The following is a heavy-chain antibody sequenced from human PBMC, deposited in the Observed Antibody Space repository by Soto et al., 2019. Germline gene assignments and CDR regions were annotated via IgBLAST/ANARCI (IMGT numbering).Heavy chain of an antibody. Sequence: WASVKVSCKASGYTFTGYYMHWVRQAPGQGLEWMGWINPNSGGTNYAQKFQGWVTMARDTSISTAYMELSRLRSDDTAVYYCARGTIVVVPAANVWFDPWGQGTLVTVSS. V-gene: IGHV1-2*04. CDR2: INPNSGGT. J-gene: IGHJ5*02. CDR1: GYTFTGYY. D-gene: IGHD2-2*01. CDR3: ARGTIVVVPAANVWFDP.